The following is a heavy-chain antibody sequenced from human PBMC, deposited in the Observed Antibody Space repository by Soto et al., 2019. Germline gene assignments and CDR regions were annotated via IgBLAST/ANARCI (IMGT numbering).Heavy chain of an antibody. CDR1: GYTFTTNG. CDR3: ARDIWFGDFDY. D-gene: IGHD3-10*01. CDR2: FSPYNGNT. J-gene: IGHJ4*02. V-gene: IGHV1-18*01. Sequence: QVKLVKSGAEVNKPGAPVKFSSKAPGYTFTTNGITWVQQAPDQGLEWRGCFSPYNGNTNYAQSLQGRVTMTTDTSTSTAYMELRSLRSDDTAVYYCARDIWFGDFDYWGQGTLVTV.